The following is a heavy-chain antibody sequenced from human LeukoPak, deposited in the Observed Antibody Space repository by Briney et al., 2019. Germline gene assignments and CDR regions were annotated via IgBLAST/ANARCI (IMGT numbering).Heavy chain of an antibody. D-gene: IGHD1-14*01. CDR2: IISSSSYL. CDR3: ARDNPKGRNDAFDI. CDR1: GFTFSSYS. Sequence: GGSLRLPLAASGFTFSSYSMNGVRQAPGKGLERVSSIISSSSYLDYADSVKARFNISRDNSKKSRYLQMTGLRAEDTAVYYCARDNPKGRNDAFDIWGQGTMITVSS. J-gene: IGHJ3*02. V-gene: IGHV3-21*01.